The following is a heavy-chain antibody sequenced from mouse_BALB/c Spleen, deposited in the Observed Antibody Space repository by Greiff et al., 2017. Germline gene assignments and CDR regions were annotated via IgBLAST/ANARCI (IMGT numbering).Heavy chain of an antibody. CDR1: GYAFSSYW. CDR2: IYPGDGDT. J-gene: IGHJ4*01. Sequence: VQLQQSGPELVKPGASVKVSCKASGYAFSSYWMNWVKQRPGQGLEWIGQIYPGDGDTNYNVKFKGKATLTADKSSSTAYMQLSSLTSEDSAVYFCARTRTEAMDYWGQGTSVTVSS. V-gene: IGHV1-80*01. CDR3: ARTRTEAMDY.